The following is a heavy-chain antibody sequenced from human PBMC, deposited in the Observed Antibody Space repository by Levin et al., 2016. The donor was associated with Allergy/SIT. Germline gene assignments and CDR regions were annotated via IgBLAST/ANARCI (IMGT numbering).Heavy chain of an antibody. Sequence: GESLKISCAASGFTFSSYAMNWVRQAPGKGLEWVSAISGSAGGTYYADSVKGRFTISRDNSKNTLYLQMNSLRAEDTAVYYCAKRKEGITIFGVVDYWGRGTLVTVSS. CDR1: GFTFSSYA. CDR3: AKRKEGITIFGVVDY. CDR2: ISGSAGGT. J-gene: IGHJ4*02. V-gene: IGHV3-23*01. D-gene: IGHD3-3*01.